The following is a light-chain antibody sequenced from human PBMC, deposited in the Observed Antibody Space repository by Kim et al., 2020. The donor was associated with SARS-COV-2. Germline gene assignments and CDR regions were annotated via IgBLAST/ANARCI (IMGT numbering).Light chain of an antibody. CDR2: QDS. V-gene: IGLV3-1*01. CDR1: KLGDKY. Sequence: SYELTQPPSVFVSPGQTASITCSGDKLGDKYACWHQQKPGQSPVLVIYQDSKRPSGIPERFSGSNSGNTATLTISGTQAMDEADYYCQAWDSSTVVFGTGTKVTVL. J-gene: IGLJ1*01. CDR3: QAWDSSTVV.